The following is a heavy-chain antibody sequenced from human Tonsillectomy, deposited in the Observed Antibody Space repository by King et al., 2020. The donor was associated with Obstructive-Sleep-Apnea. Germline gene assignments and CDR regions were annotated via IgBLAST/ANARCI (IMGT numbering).Heavy chain of an antibody. CDR1: GGSISSGDYY. Sequence: QLQESGPGLVKPSQTLSLTCTVSGGSISSGDYYWSWIRQPPGKGLEWIGYIYYSGSTYFNPSLKSRVTISVDTSKNQFSLKLSSVTAADTAVYYCPRERVYCYDSSGYPTEAFDIWGQGTMVTVSS. CDR2: IYYSGST. J-gene: IGHJ3*02. V-gene: IGHV4-30-4*01. D-gene: IGHD3-22*01. CDR3: PRERVYCYDSSGYPTEAFDI.